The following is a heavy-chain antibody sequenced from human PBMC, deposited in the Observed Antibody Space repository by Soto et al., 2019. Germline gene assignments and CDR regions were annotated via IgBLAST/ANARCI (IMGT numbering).Heavy chain of an antibody. CDR3: AKGGYCSSTSCYVWFDP. J-gene: IGHJ5*02. CDR2: ISGSGGST. V-gene: IGHV3-23*01. Sequence: GGSLRLSCAASGFTFSSYAMSWVRQAPGKGLEWVSAISGSGGSTYYADSVKGRFTISRDNSKNTLYLQMNSLRAEDTAVYYSAKGGYCSSTSCYVWFDPWGQGTLVTVSS. CDR1: GFTFSSYA. D-gene: IGHD2-2*01.